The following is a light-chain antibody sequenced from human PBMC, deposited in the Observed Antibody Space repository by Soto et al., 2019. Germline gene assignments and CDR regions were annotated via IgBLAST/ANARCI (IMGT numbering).Light chain of an antibody. CDR1: QSVNNY. CDR3: QHRNNWPPLFT. CDR2: DTS. V-gene: IGKV3-11*01. Sequence: EIVLTQSPGTLSLSPGERATLSCRASQSVNNYLAWYQQTPGQAPRLLIHDTSTRATGIPARFSGSGSGTHSTLTLTSLEPEDFAVYYCQHRNNWPPLFTFGPGTRVDMK. J-gene: IGKJ3*01.